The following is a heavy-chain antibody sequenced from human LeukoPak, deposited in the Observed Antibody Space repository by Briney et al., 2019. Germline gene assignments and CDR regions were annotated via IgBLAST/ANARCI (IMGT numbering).Heavy chain of an antibody. CDR3: ARDMYSSSWSFDY. Sequence: PGRSLRLSYAASGFTFSSYAMHWVRQAPGKGLEWVAVISYDGSNKYYADSVKGRFTISRDNSKNTLYLQMNSPRAEDTAVYYCARDMYSSSWSFDYWGQGTLVTVSS. V-gene: IGHV3-30-3*01. J-gene: IGHJ4*02. CDR2: ISYDGSNK. D-gene: IGHD6-13*01. CDR1: GFTFSSYA.